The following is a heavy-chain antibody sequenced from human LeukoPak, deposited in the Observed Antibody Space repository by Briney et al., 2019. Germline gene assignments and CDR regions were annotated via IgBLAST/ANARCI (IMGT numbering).Heavy chain of an antibody. CDR3: AREYYDILTGYPPQYDY. CDR1: GFTFSSYS. V-gene: IGHV3-48*02. CDR2: ISSSSSTI. J-gene: IGHJ4*02. D-gene: IGHD3-9*01. Sequence: GGSLRPSCAASGFTFSSYSMNWVRQAPGKGLEWVSYISSSSSTIYYADSVKGRFTISRDNAKNSLYLQMNSLRDEDTAVYYCAREYYDILTGYPPQYDYWGQGTLVTVSS.